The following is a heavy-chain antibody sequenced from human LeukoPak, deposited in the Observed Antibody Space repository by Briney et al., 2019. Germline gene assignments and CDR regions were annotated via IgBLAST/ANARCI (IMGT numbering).Heavy chain of an antibody. CDR2: ISGSGGST. D-gene: IGHD1-26*01. CDR3: AKDRSRVGATTAFDI. J-gene: IGHJ3*02. V-gene: IGHV3-23*01. CDR1: GFAFSSYA. Sequence: GGSLRLSCAASGFAFSSYAMSWVRQAPGKGLEWVSAISGSGGSTYYADSVKGRFTISRDNSKNTLYLQMNSLRAEDTAVYYCAKDRSRVGATTAFDIWGQGTMVTVSS.